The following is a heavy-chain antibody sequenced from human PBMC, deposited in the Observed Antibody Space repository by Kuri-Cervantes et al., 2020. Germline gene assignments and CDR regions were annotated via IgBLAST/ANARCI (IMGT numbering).Heavy chain of an antibody. CDR3: ARGRWIQLWARKYYFDY. CDR1: GYTFTGYY. Sequence: SCKASGYTFTGYYMHWVRQAPGKGLEYVSAISSNGGSTYYANSVKGRFTISRDNSKNTLYLQMGSLRAEDMAVYYCARGRWIQLWARKYYFDYWGQGTLVTVSS. CDR2: ISSNGGST. D-gene: IGHD5-18*01. V-gene: IGHV3-64*01. J-gene: IGHJ4*02.